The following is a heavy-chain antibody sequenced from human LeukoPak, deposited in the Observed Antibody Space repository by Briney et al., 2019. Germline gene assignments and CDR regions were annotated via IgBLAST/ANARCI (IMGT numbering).Heavy chain of an antibody. J-gene: IGHJ4*02. CDR2: ISYDGSNK. CDR1: GFTFSSYA. Sequence: PGGSLRLSCAASGFTFSSYAMHWVRQAPGKGLEWVAVISYDGSNKYYADSVKGRFTISRDDSKNTLYLQMNSLRAEDTAVYYCARGPITSEANPGGYWGQGTLVTVSS. CDR3: ARGPITSEANPGGY. D-gene: IGHD3-16*01. V-gene: IGHV3-30*04.